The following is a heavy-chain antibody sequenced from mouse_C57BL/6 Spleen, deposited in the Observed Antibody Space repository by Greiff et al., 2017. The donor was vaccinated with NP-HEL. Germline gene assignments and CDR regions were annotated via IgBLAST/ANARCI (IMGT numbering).Heavy chain of an antibody. CDR1: GFTFTDYY. J-gene: IGHJ4*01. V-gene: IGHV7-3*01. D-gene: IGHD2-2*01. CDR2: IRTKANGYTT. CDR3: ARSMVTTDYAMDY. Sequence: EVQLVESGGGLVQPGGSLSLSCAASGFTFTDYYMSWVRQPPGKALEWLGFIRTKANGYTTEYSASVKGRFTISRDNSQSILYLQMNALRAEDSATYYCARSMVTTDYAMDYWGQGTSVTVSS.